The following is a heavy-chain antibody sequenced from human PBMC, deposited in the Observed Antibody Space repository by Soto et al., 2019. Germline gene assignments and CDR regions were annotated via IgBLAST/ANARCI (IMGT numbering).Heavy chain of an antibody. CDR2: IVVASSQT. J-gene: IGHJ6*02. CDR1: GSGFISSG. Sequence: SVQVSCKASGSGFISSGIQWVRQAHGQRLEWIGWIVVASSQTNYAQNFRGRVAITRDTSTATACLELTGLTSEDTAVYFCSADRPDIGVGWWVWGQGTTVTVSS. D-gene: IGHD2-15*01. V-gene: IGHV1-58*02. CDR3: SADRPDIGVGWWV.